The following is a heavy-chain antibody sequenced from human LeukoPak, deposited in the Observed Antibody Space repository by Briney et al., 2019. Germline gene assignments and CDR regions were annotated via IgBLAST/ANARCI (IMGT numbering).Heavy chain of an antibody. CDR2: ISAYNGNT. V-gene: IGHV1-18*01. Sequence: ASVKVSCKASGYTFTSYGISWVRQAPGQGLEWMGWISAYNGNTNYAQKLQGRVTMTTDTSTSTAYMELRSPRSEDTAVYYCASRSWYCGGDCYSNAFDIWGQGTMVTVSS. CDR3: ASRSWYCGGDCYSNAFDI. J-gene: IGHJ3*02. CDR1: GYTFTSYG. D-gene: IGHD2-21*01.